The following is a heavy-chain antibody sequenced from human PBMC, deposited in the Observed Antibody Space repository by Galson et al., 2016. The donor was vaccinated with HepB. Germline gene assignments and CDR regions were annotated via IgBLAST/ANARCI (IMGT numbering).Heavy chain of an antibody. D-gene: IGHD2-8*01. CDR2: ISSRSSTQ. CDR3: ARDCDYICYTEASGFDF. Sequence: SLRLSCAASGFAFSSYSMNWVRQAPGKGLEWVSYISSRSSTQYYADSVKGRFTISRDNVQNPLYLHMNSVRAEDTAVYYCARDCDYICYTEASGFDFWGQGTLVTVSS. J-gene: IGHJ4*02. V-gene: IGHV3-48*01. CDR1: GFAFSSYS.